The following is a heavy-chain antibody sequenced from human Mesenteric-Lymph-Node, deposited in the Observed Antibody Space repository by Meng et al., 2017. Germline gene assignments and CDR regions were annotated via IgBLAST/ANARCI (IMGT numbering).Heavy chain of an antibody. CDR2: INPNSGGT. D-gene: IGHD5-18*01. Sequence: QVQLVQSGVAVKKHGASVKVSCKSSGYTFTVDYMHWVRQAHGQGLEWMGRINPNSGGTNYEQKFQGRVTMTRDTSIRTAYMELSRLRSDDTAVDYGASEDTAMVFAYWGQGTLVTVSS. J-gene: IGHJ4*02. CDR1: GYTFTVDY. V-gene: IGHV1-2*06. CDR3: ASEDTAMVFAY.